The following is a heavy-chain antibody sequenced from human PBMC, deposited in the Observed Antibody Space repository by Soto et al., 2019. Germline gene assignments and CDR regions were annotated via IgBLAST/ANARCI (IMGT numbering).Heavy chain of an antibody. J-gene: IGHJ4*02. D-gene: IGHD3-22*01. CDR3: AYDSSGYYYVDY. CDR1: GFTFSSYW. CDR2: IKQDGSEK. Sequence: GGSLRLSCAASGFTFSSYWMSWVRQAPGKGLEWVANIKQDGSEKYYVDSVKGRFTISRDNAKNSLYLQMNSLRAEDTAIYYCAYDSSGYYYVDYWGQGTLVTVSS. V-gene: IGHV3-7*05.